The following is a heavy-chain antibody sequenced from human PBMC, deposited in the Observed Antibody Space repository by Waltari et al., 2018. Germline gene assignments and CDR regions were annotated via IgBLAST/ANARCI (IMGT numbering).Heavy chain of an antibody. D-gene: IGHD3-10*01. CDR3: ARQRGAVRGVMSEFDY. V-gene: IGHV4-39*01. CDR2: IYYSGST. CDR1: GGSISSRSYY. Sequence: QLQLQESGPGLVKPSETLSLTCTVSGGSISSRSYYWGWIRQPPGKGLEWIGSIYYSGSTYYNPSLKSRVTISVYTSRNQFSLKLSSVTAADTAVYYCARQRGAVRGVMSEFDYWGQGTLVTVSS. J-gene: IGHJ4*02.